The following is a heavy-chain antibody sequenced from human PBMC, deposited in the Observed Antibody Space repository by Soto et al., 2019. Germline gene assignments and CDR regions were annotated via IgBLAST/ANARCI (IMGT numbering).Heavy chain of an antibody. V-gene: IGHV3-48*02. CDR2: ISSSSSTI. Sequence: GGSLRLSCAASGFTFSSYSINWVRQAPGKGLEWVSYISSSSSTIYYADSVKGRFTISRDNAKNSLYLQMNSLRDEDTAVYYCARDIVPDPYYDFWSGLFDYWGQGTLVTVSS. J-gene: IGHJ4*02. CDR3: ARDIVPDPYYDFWSGLFDY. CDR1: GFTFSSYS. D-gene: IGHD3-3*01.